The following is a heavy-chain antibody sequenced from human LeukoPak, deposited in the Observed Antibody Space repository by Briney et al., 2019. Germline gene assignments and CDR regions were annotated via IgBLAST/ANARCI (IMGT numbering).Heavy chain of an antibody. CDR1: GYSINNYW. CDR2: IYPADSDI. J-gene: IGHJ5*02. D-gene: IGHD2-15*01. V-gene: IGHV5-51*01. CDR3: ARQEYCSGGSCYTWFDP. Sequence: GESLKISCKGSGYSINNYWIGWVRQMPGKGLVWMGIIYPADSDIRYSPSFQGRVTISADKSISTAYLQWSSLKASDTAMYYCARQEYCSGGSCYTWFDPWGQGTLVTVSS.